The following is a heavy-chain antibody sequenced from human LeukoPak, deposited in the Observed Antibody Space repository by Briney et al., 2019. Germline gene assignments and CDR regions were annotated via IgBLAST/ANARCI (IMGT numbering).Heavy chain of an antibody. D-gene: IGHD3-3*01. CDR2: IYYSGST. V-gene: IGHV4-59*01. CDR3: ARGRRYDFWGSAQFDY. J-gene: IGHJ4*02. Sequence: SETLSLTCTVSGGSISSYYWSWIRQPPGKGLEWIGYIYYSGSTNYNPSLKSRVTISVDTSKNQFSLKLSSVTAADTAVYYCARGRRYDFWGSAQFDYWGQGTLVTVSS. CDR1: GGSISSYY.